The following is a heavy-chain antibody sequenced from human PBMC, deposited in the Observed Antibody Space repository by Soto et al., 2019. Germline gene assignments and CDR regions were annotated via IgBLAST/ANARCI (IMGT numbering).Heavy chain of an antibody. CDR3: GRGHYCGGDCYSGYYYYYMDV. CDR2: ISAYNGNT. D-gene: IGHD2-21*01. V-gene: IGHV1-18*01. J-gene: IGHJ6*03. Sequence: QVQLVQSGAEVKKPGASVKVSCKASGYTFTSYGISWVRQAPGQGLEWMGWISAYNGNTNYAQKLQGRVTMTTDTSTSTAYMELRSLRSDDTAVYYCGRGHYCGGDCYSGYYYYYMDVWGKGTTVTVSS. CDR1: GYTFTSYG.